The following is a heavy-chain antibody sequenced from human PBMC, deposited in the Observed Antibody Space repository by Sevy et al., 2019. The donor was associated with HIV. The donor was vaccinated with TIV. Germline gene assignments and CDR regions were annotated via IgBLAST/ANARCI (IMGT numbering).Heavy chain of an antibody. CDR3: VTDEEWNGVGATSFDY. Sequence: GGSLRLSCAASGFIFSSAWMSWVRQAPGKGLEWVGRIKSKTEGGTTDYAAPVRGRFTISRDDSKNTLYLQMNSLKTEDTAVYYCVTDEEWNGVGATSFDYWGQGTLVTVSS. J-gene: IGHJ4*02. D-gene: IGHD1-26*01. CDR1: GFIFSSAW. V-gene: IGHV3-15*01. CDR2: IKSKTEGGTT.